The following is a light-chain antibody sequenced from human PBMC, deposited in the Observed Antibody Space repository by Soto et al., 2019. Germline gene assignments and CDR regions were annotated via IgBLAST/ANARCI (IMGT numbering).Light chain of an antibody. Sequence: EIVLTQSPGTLSLSPGDRATLSCRASQSLGSKYLAWYQQRPGQAPRLLIYGASTRATGIPDRFSGSGSGTDFSLTISRLEPEDFAVYYCQHCGTYFGPGTRLDIK. J-gene: IGKJ5*01. CDR2: GAS. CDR3: QHCGTY. V-gene: IGKV3-20*01. CDR1: QSLGSKY.